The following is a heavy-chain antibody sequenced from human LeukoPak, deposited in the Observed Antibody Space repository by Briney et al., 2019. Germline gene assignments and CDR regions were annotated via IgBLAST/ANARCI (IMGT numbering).Heavy chain of an antibody. Sequence: SETLSLTCTVSGGSISSSSYYWGWIRQPPGKGLEWIGSIYYSGSTYYNPSLKSRVTISVDTSKNQFSLKLSSVTAADTAVYYCARRSSGWKHYYYYYYMDVWGKGTTVTISS. V-gene: IGHV4-39*07. CDR2: IYYSGST. D-gene: IGHD6-19*01. J-gene: IGHJ6*03. CDR3: ARRSSGWKHYYYYYYMDV. CDR1: GGSISSSSYY.